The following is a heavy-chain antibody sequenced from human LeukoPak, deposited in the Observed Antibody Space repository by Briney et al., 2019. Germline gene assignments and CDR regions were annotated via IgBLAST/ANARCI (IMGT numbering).Heavy chain of an antibody. CDR3: ARDYNC. CDR2: ISPSGTVI. Sequence: GGSPRLSCSASGFTFTDYYMSWIRQAPGKGLEWVSYISPSGTVIYYGDSVKGRFIISRDNAKKSLYLQMNSLRAEDTAVYYCARDYNCWGQGTLVTVSS. V-gene: IGHV3-11*01. CDR1: GFTFTDYY. D-gene: IGHD3-10*01. J-gene: IGHJ4*02.